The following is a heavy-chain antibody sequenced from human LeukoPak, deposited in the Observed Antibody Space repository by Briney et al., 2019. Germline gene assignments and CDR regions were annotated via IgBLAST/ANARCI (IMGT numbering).Heavy chain of an antibody. Sequence: GGSLRLSCSASGFTFSNAWMSWVRQAPGKGLEWVSAISGSGGSTYYADSVKGRSTISRDNSKNTLYLQMNSLRAEDTAVYYCAKGRVYGGKFDYWGQGTLVTVSS. CDR2: ISGSGGST. CDR3: AKGRVYGGKFDY. CDR1: GFTFSNAW. D-gene: IGHD4-23*01. J-gene: IGHJ4*02. V-gene: IGHV3-23*01.